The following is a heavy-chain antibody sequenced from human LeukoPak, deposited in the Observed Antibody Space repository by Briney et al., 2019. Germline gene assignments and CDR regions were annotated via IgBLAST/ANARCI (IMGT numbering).Heavy chain of an antibody. V-gene: IGHV4-59*08. CDR2: IYYSGSS. CDR3: ARHRGYSSGLFEY. Sequence: SETLSLTCTVSGGSISSFYWNWIRQPPGKGPEWLGYIYYSGSSNYNPSLKSRITISVDTSKNQFSLNLSSVTAADTAVYYCARHRGYSSGLFEYWGQGTLVTVSS. CDR1: GGSISSFY. J-gene: IGHJ4*02. D-gene: IGHD6-19*01.